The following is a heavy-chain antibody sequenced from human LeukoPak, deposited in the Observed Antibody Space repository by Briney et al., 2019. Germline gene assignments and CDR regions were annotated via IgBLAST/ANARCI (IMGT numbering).Heavy chain of an antibody. CDR3: ARGRYCSGGSCYSYFDY. V-gene: IGHV4-34*01. J-gene: IGHJ4*02. CDR1: GGSFSGYY. Sequence: SETLSLTCAVYGGSFSGYYWTWIRQAPGKGLEWIGEINPSGRISYNPSLKSRLTISVDTSKNQFSLKLSSVTAADTAVYYCARGRYCSGGSCYSYFDYWGQGTLVTVSS. CDR2: INPSGRI. D-gene: IGHD2-15*01.